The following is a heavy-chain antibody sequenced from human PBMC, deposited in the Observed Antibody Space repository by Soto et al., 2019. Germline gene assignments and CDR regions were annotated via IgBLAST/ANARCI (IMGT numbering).Heavy chain of an antibody. CDR1: GFTFSGHA. J-gene: IGHJ3*01. V-gene: IGHV3-23*04. Sequence: EVQLVESGGGLLQPGGSLRLSCAASGFTFSGHAMTWVRQAPGKGLEWVSAISGSGNSAYYADSVKGRFTISRDNFENTVYLQMNSLVAEDTAVYYCARDLKSTWIIDGWGQGSMVTVSS. D-gene: IGHD1-1*01. CDR2: ISGSGNSA. CDR3: ARDLKSTWIIDG.